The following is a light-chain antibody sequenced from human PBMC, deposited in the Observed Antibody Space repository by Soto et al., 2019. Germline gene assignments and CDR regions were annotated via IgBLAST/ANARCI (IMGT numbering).Light chain of an antibody. Sequence: QSALTQPPSASGSPGQSVTISCTGTSSDVGAYNYVSWYQQHPGKAPKLMIYEVTKRPSGVPDRFSGSKSGNTASLTVSGLPAEDEADYYCSSYADSISVLFGGGTKLTVL. CDR2: EVT. CDR3: SSYADSISVL. V-gene: IGLV2-8*01. J-gene: IGLJ3*02. CDR1: SSDVGAYNY.